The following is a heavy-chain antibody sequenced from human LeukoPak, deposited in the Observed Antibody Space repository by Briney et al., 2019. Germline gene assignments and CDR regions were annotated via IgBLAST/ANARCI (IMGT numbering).Heavy chain of an antibody. CDR2: SNSDGSRT. Sequence: PGGSLRLSCAASGFTFSSYCMHWVRQAPGKGLVWVSVSNSDGSRTDYADSEKVRFTISSDNAKNTLYLQMNSLRADDAAVYYCERGAGIYYATGWTGWFDPWGQGTLVTVTS. D-gene: IGHD3-10*01. CDR1: GFTFSSYC. CDR3: ERGAGIYYATGWTGWFDP. V-gene: IGHV3-74*01. J-gene: IGHJ5*02.